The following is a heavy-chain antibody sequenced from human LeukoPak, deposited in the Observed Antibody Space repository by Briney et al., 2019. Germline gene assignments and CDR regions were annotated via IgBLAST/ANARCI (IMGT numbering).Heavy chain of an antibody. CDR1: GFTFSNAW. J-gene: IGHJ6*03. Sequence: TGGSLRLSCAASGFTFSNAWMSWVRQAPGKGLEWVGRIKSKTDGGTTDYAAPVKGRFTISRDDSKNTLYLQMNSLKTEDTAVYYCTTWRVKAAAGYYYYYYMDVWGKGTTVTVS. D-gene: IGHD6-13*01. CDR2: IKSKTDGGTT. V-gene: IGHV3-15*01. CDR3: TTWRVKAAAGYYYYYYMDV.